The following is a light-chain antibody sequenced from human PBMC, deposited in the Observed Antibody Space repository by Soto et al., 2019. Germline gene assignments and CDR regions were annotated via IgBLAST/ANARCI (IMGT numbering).Light chain of an antibody. CDR1: SSNIGNNY. Sequence: QSVLTQPPSVSAAPGQTVTISCSGSSSNIGNNYVSWYQQLPGTAPKLLIYENNKRPSGIPDRFSGSKSGTSATLGITGLQTGDEADYYCGTWDSSLTEVFGGGTKVTVL. CDR3: GTWDSSLTEV. J-gene: IGLJ2*01. V-gene: IGLV1-51*02. CDR2: ENN.